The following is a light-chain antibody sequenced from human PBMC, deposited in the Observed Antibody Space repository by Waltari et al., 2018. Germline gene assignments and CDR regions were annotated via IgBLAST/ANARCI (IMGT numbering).Light chain of an antibody. V-gene: IGKV3-11*01. J-gene: IGKJ4*01. Sequence: CRASQSLSNYLALYQQKPGQAPRLLIYDTSNRATGIPARFSGSGFGTDFTLTISSLEPEDFAVYYCQQRRNWPLTFGGGTKVEIK. CDR3: QQRRNWPLT. CDR1: QSLSNY. CDR2: DTS.